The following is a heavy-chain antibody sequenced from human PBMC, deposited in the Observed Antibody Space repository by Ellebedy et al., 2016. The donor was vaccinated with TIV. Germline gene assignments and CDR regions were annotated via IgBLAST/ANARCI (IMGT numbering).Heavy chain of an antibody. J-gene: IGHJ3*02. CDR3: ARDTVPAALDAFDI. V-gene: IGHV3-21*01. D-gene: IGHD2-2*01. CDR1: GFTFSSYA. CDR2: ISDFSAYR. Sequence: GESLKISCAASGFTFSSYAMTWVRQAPGKGLEWVSSISDFSAYRFYADSVKGRFTISRDNAKNSLYLQMDSLRAEDTAVYYCARDTVPAALDAFDIWGQGTMVTVSS.